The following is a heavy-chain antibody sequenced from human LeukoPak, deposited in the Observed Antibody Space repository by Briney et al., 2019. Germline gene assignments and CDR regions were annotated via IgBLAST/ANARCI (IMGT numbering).Heavy chain of an antibody. V-gene: IGHV1-18*01. CDR1: GYTFTSYG. CDR2: ISAYNGNT. J-gene: IGHJ4*02. CDR3: ARDRGRANPTYYYGSGSSY. Sequence: GASVKVSCKASGYTFTSYGISWVRQAPGQGLEWMGWISAYNGNTNYAQKLQGRVTMTTDTSTSTAYMELRRLRSDDTAVYYCARDRGRANPTYYYGSGSSYWGQGTLVTVSS. D-gene: IGHD3-10*01.